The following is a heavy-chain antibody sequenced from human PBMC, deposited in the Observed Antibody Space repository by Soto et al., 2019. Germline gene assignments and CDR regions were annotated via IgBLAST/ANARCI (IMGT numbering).Heavy chain of an antibody. CDR2: IYYSGST. V-gene: IGHV4-59*01. Sequence: SETLSLTCTVSGGSISSYYWSWIRQPPGKGLEWIGYIYYSGSTNYNPSLKSRVTISVDTSKNQFSLKLSSVTAADTAVYYCARGIAVAGDLDYWGQGTLVTVSS. CDR1: GGSISSYY. CDR3: ARGIAVAGDLDY. D-gene: IGHD6-19*01. J-gene: IGHJ4*02.